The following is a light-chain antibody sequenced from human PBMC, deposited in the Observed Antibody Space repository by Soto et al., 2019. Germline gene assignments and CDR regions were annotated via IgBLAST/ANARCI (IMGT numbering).Light chain of an antibody. CDR3: FSYTTTSTHV. V-gene: IGLV2-14*01. CDR1: SSDVGNYKY. CDR2: EVS. Sequence: QSALTQPASVSGSPGQSITISCTGTSSDVGNYKYVSWYQQHPGKAPKLMIYEVSNRPSEVSNRFSGSKSGNTASLTISGLQAEDETDYYCFSYTTTSTHVFGTGTKVTVL. J-gene: IGLJ1*01.